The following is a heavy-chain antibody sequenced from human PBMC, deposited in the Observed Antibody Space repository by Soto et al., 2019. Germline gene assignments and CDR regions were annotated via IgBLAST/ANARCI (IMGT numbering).Heavy chain of an antibody. J-gene: IGHJ4*02. D-gene: IGHD3-16*02. CDR2: IYHGGDI. CDR3: VRDHRYGDSWAFDH. V-gene: IGHV4-4*02. Sequence: QVQLQESGPGLVRPSGTLSLTCGISGDSVNTDDWWNWVRQPPGKGLEWIGEIYHGGDINYNPSLKSRFIMSMDKSRNQIHLTFTSVTAADTAVYYCVRDHRYGDSWAFDHWGQGVLVIVS. CDR1: GDSVNTDDW.